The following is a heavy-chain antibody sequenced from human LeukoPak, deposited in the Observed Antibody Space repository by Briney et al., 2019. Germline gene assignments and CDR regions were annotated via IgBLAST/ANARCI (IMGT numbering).Heavy chain of an antibody. D-gene: IGHD1-20*01. Sequence: GASVKVSCKASGGTFSSYAISWVRQAPGQGLEWMGRIIPVLGIANYAQKFQGRVTITADESTSTAYMELSSLRFEDTAVYYCARDESYNSYNWFDPWGQGTLVTVSS. CDR2: IIPVLGIA. CDR3: ARDESYNSYNWFDP. J-gene: IGHJ5*02. V-gene: IGHV1-69*04. CDR1: GGTFSSYA.